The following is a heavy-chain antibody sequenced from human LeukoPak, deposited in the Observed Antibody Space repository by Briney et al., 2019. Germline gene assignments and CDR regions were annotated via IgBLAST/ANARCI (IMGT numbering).Heavy chain of an antibody. CDR1: GFTFSSYW. CDR3: ASSTRGNWFDP. Sequence: GGSLRLSCAASGFTFSSYWMHWVRQAPGKGLVWVSRINSDGSSTSYADSVKGRFTISRDNAKNTLYLQMNSLRAEDTAVYYCASSTRGNWFDPWGQGTLVTVSS. D-gene: IGHD2-2*01. V-gene: IGHV3-74*01. CDR2: INSDGSST. J-gene: IGHJ5*02.